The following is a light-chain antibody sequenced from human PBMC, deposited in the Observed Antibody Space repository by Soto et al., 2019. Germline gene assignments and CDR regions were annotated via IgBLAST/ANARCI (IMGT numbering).Light chain of an antibody. V-gene: IGKV1-39*01. CDR2: GAS. CDR1: QSISTY. CDR3: QQSYSSRWT. Sequence: DIQMTQSPPSLSASVEDRVTITCRASQSISTYLNWFQHKPGKAPKVLIYGASNLQSGVPSRFSGGGSGTDFTLTISSLQPEDFATYYCQQSYSSRWTFGQGTKVEVK. J-gene: IGKJ1*01.